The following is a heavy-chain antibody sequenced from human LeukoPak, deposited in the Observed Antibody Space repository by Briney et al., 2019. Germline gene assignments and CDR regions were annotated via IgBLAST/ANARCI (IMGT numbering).Heavy chain of an antibody. D-gene: IGHD2-15*01. CDR2: TYYRSKWSN. CDR1: ESSVSGKLVT. Sequence: SRTCASWESSVSGKLVTWNGIRQSPSRSLEWLGRTYYRSKWSNDYAVSVKDRIAINPDTSKNQFSLQLNPVTPDDTAIYYCVRVRGGVFEVWGQGALVAVSS. CDR3: VRVRGGVFEV. J-gene: IGHJ4*02. V-gene: IGHV6-1*01.